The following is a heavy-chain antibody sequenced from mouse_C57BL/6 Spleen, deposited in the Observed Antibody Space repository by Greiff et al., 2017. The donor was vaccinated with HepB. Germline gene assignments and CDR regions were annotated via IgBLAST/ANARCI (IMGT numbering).Heavy chain of an antibody. CDR1: GYTFTSYW. D-gene: IGHD1-1*01. J-gene: IGHJ2*01. V-gene: IGHV1-59*01. CDR2: IDPSDSYT. CDR3: ARSPYYGSSYYFDY. Sequence: VQLQQPGAELVRPGTSVKLSCKASGYTFTSYWMHWVKQRPGQGLEWIGVIDPSDSYTNYNQKFKGKATLTVDTSSSTAYMQLSSLTSEDSAVYYCARSPYYGSSYYFDYWGQGTTLTVSS.